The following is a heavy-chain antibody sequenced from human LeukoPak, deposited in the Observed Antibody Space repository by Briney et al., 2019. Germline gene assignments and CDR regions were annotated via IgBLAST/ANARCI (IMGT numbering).Heavy chain of an antibody. V-gene: IGHV3-15*01. CDR2: IKSKTDGGTT. CDR3: TTTTYYYDSSGYHLPIDY. CDR1: RFTFSNYA. Sequence: PGGSLRLSCAASRFTFSNYAMGWVRQGPGKGLEWVGRIKSKTDGGTTDYAAPVKGRFTISRDDSKNTLYLQMNSLKTEDTAVYYCTTTTYYYDSSGYHLPIDYWGQGTLVTVSS. J-gene: IGHJ4*02. D-gene: IGHD3-22*01.